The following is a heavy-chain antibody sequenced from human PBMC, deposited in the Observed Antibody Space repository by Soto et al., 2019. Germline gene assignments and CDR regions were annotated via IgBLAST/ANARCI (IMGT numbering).Heavy chain of an antibody. V-gene: IGHV3-23*01. CDR2: ISPNGQGI. CDR1: GFTVTSNG. CDR3: AKDRQYPRDYFHY. D-gene: IGHD4-4*01. Sequence: GRSLRLSCVVSGFTVTSNGVSWVRQSPGKGPEWVSAISPNGQGILDADSVKGRFTISRDISRNTVFLQMDSLRAEDTAVYYCAKDRQYPRDYFHYWGQGTLVTVSS. J-gene: IGHJ4*02.